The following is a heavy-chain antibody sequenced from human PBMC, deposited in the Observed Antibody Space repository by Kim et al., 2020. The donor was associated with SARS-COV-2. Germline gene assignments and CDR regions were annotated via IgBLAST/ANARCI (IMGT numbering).Heavy chain of an antibody. D-gene: IGHD3-9*01. CDR2: ISYDGSNK. J-gene: IGHJ4*01. CDR1: GFTFSSYA. CDR3: AIYPRHYDILTGLFDY. V-gene: IGHV3-30*04. Sequence: GGSLRLSCAASGFTFSSYAMHWVRQAPGKGLEWVAVISYDGSNKYYADSVKGRFTISRDNSKNTLYLQMNSLRAEDTAVYYCAIYPRHYDILTGLFDYWG.